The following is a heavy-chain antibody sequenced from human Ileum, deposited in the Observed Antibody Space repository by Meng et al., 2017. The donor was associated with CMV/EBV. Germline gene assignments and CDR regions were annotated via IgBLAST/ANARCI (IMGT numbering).Heavy chain of an antibody. CDR3: TTFTSPWAYCSSTSCYLCTIDY. V-gene: IGHV3-15*01. J-gene: IGHJ4*02. CDR1: GFTFRNAW. Sequence: GESLKISCAASGFTFRNAWMSWVRQAPGKGLEWVGRIKSKTDGGTTDYAAPVKGRFTIARDDSKNTLYLQMNSLETEDTAVYYCTTFTSPWAYCSSTSCYLCTIDYWGQGTLVTVSS. D-gene: IGHD2-2*01. CDR2: IKSKTDGGTT.